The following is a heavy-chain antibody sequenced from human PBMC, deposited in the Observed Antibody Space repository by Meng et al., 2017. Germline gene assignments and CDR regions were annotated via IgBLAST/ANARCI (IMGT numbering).Heavy chain of an antibody. V-gene: IGHV1-8*02. Sequence: QTVEVAAQVKKPGAFVMVSCKSCRYTYTSYVIYWVIQATGQGVEWMRWMNPNSGNTGYAPKFQGRVTMTMNTSISTSYMKLNTLTSEDTAVYYCARCVSVAGVDSWGQGTLVTVSS. J-gene: IGHJ4*02. CDR3: ARCVSVAGVDS. CDR2: MNPNSGNT. CDR1: RYTYTSYV. D-gene: IGHD6-19*01.